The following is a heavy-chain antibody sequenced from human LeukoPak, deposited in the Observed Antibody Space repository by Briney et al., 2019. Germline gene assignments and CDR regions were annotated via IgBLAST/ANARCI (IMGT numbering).Heavy chain of an antibody. CDR1: GFTFSSYA. CDR2: ISYDGSNK. J-gene: IGHJ6*03. V-gene: IGHV3-30*04. CDR3: ARDRGRASRHYMDV. D-gene: IGHD5-12*01. Sequence: GGSLRLSCAASGFTFSSYAMLWVRQAPGKGLEWVAVISYDGSNKYYADSVKGRFTISRDNSKNTLCLQMNSLRAEDTAVYYCARDRGRASRHYMDVWGKGTTVTVSS.